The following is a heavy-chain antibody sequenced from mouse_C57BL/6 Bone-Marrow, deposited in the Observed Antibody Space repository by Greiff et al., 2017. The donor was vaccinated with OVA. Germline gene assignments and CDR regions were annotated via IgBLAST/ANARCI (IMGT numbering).Heavy chain of an antibody. CDR3: ARSDYDYFDY. CDR1: GFTFRDYG. Sequence: EVTLMESGGGLVKPGGSLKLSCAASGFTFRDYGMHWVRQAPEKGLEWVAYISSGSSTIYYADTVKGRFTISRDNAKNTLFLQMTSLRSEDTAMYYCARSDYDYFDYWGQGTTLTVSS. D-gene: IGHD2-4*01. J-gene: IGHJ2*01. V-gene: IGHV5-17*01. CDR2: ISSGSSTI.